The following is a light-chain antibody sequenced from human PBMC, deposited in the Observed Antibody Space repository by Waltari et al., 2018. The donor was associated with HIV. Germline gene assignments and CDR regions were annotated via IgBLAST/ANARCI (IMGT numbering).Light chain of an antibody. Sequence: QSALTQPPSASGSPGQSVTISCTGTSSDVGGYNYVSWYQQHPGKAPKLMIYEVSKRPSGVPDLFSGSKSGNTASLTVSGLQAEDEADYYCNSDAGSNNWVFGGGTKLTVL. CDR3: NSDAGSNNWV. CDR1: SSDVGGYNY. CDR2: EVS. J-gene: IGLJ3*02. V-gene: IGLV2-8*01.